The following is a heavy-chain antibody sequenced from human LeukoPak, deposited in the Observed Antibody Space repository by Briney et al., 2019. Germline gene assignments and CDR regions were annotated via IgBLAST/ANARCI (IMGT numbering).Heavy chain of an antibody. D-gene: IGHD3-22*01. V-gene: IGHV4-4*07. CDR1: GDSISSYY. J-gene: IGHJ4*02. CDR3: ARQYQDSSGYFPLGY. Sequence: SETLSLTCIVSGDSISSYYWSWIRQPAGKGLEWIGRIYTSGSTNYNPSLKSRVTISVDTSKNQFSLKLSSVTAADTAVYYCARQYQDSSGYFPLGYWGQGTLVTVSS. CDR2: IYTSGST.